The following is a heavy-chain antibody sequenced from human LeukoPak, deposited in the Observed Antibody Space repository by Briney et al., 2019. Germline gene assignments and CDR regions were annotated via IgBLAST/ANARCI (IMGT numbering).Heavy chain of an antibody. D-gene: IGHD6-19*01. V-gene: IGHV3-9*01. CDR2: ISWNSGSI. CDR1: GSTFDDYA. CDR3: VKAGAVAGFLDY. J-gene: IGHJ4*02. Sequence: GGSLRLSCAASGSTFDDYAMHWVRQAPGKGLEWVSNISWNSGSIGYADSVKGRFTISRDNAKNSLYLQMNSLRADDTALYYCVKAGAVAGFLDYWGQGTLVTVSS.